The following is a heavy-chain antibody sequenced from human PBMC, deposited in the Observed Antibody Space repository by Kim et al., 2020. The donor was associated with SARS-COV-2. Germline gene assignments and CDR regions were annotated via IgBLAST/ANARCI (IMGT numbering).Heavy chain of an antibody. V-gene: IGHV4-34*01. Sequence: SLKSRVTISADTSKSQFSLKVNSVTVADTAVYYCARETSRGDDAFDIWGHGTMVTVSS. J-gene: IGHJ3*02. CDR3: ARETSRGDDAFDI. D-gene: IGHD3-10*01.